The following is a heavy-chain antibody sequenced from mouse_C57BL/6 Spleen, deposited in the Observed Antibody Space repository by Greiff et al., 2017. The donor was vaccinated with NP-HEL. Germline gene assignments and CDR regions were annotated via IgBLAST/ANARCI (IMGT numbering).Heavy chain of an antibody. D-gene: IGHD1-1*01. CDR1: GYAFTNYL. Sequence: QVQLKQSGAELVRPGTSVKVSCKASGYAFTNYLIEWVKQRPGQGLEWIGVINPGSGGTNYNEKFKGKATLTADKSSSTASMQLSSLTSEDSAVYCCARSHYYGSSYGAMDYWGQGTSVTVSS. J-gene: IGHJ4*01. V-gene: IGHV1-54*01. CDR3: ARSHYYGSSYGAMDY. CDR2: INPGSGGT.